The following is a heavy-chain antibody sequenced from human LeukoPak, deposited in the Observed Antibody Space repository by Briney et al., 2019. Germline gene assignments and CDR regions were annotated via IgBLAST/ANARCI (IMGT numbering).Heavy chain of an antibody. CDR3: AKAVGIAAAGNWFDP. D-gene: IGHD6-13*01. CDR2: ISWNSGSI. CDR1: GFTFDDYA. J-gene: IGHJ5*02. Sequence: GRSLRHSCAASGFTFDDYAMHWVRQAPGKGLEWVSGISWNSGSIGYADSVKGRFTISRDNAKNSLYLQMNSLRAEDAALYYCAKAVGIAAAGNWFDPWGQGTLVTVSS. V-gene: IGHV3-9*01.